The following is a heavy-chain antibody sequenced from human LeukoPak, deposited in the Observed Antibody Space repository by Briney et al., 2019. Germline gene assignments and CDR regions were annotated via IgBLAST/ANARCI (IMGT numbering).Heavy chain of an antibody. V-gene: IGHV4-4*07. Sequence: SETLSLTCTVSSGSISTYYWSWIRQSAGKGLEWIGRIYTSGSPDYNPSLKSRVTMSVDTSKNQLSLKLSSVTAADTAVYYCWTQRVADYYYYMDVWGKGTTVTVSS. J-gene: IGHJ6*03. D-gene: IGHD3/OR15-3a*01. CDR1: SGSISTYY. CDR2: IYTSGSP. CDR3: WTQRVADYYYYMDV.